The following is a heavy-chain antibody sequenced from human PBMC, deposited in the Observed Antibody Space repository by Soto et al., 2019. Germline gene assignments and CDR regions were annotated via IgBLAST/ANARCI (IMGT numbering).Heavy chain of an antibody. Sequence: GGSLRLSCAASGFTFSSYAISWVRQAPGKGLEWVSGISGNGGSTYYADSVKGRFTISRDNAKNIVYLQMSSLRAEDTALYYCATMAGTYPYWGQGTLVTVSS. CDR2: ISGNGGST. CDR3: ATMAGTYPY. CDR1: GFTFSSYA. V-gene: IGHV3-23*01. J-gene: IGHJ4*02. D-gene: IGHD1-26*01.